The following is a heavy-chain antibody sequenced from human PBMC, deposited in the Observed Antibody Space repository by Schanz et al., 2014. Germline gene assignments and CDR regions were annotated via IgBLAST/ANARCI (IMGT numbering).Heavy chain of an antibody. CDR1: GFNFNNFA. J-gene: IGHJ3*02. V-gene: IGHV3-23*04. Sequence: EVQLVESGGGVVQPGRSLRLSCAASGFNFNNFAMTWVRQAPGKGLEWVSAISGGGGTTYYADSVKGRFTISRDNSKNTLYLQMNSLRAEDTAVYYCAKGRFGELSAFDIWGQGTMVTVSS. CDR3: AKGRFGELSAFDI. CDR2: ISGGGGTT. D-gene: IGHD3-10*01.